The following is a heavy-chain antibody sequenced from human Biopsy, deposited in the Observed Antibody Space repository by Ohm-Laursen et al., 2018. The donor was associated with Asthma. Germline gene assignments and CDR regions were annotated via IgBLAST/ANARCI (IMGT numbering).Heavy chain of an antibody. CDR2: IKHDGTEK. CDR1: GFTFGDYW. D-gene: IGHD3-3*02. V-gene: IGHV3-7*01. J-gene: IGHJ1*01. Sequence: GSLRLSCAASGFTFGDYWMNWVRQAPGKGLEWVANIKHDGTEKNHVDSLKGRFTISRDNAKNSLYLQMNSLRAEDTAVYYCARTFHFWSPYHAEHYQLWGQGTLVTVPS. CDR3: ARTFHFWSPYHAEHYQL.